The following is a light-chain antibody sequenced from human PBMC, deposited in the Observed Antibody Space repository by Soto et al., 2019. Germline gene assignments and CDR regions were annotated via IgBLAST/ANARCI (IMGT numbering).Light chain of an antibody. Sequence: EIVLTQSPGTLSLSPGERATLSCRASQSVSSSYLSWYQKKPGHAPRLLIYGASSRATGIPDRFSGSGSGTEFTLTISRLEPEDFAVYYCQQYGSSPLTFGQGTKVEIK. V-gene: IGKV3-20*01. CDR3: QQYGSSPLT. CDR2: GAS. J-gene: IGKJ1*01. CDR1: QSVSSSY.